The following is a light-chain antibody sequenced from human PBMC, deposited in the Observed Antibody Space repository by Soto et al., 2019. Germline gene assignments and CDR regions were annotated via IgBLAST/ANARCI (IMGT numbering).Light chain of an antibody. V-gene: IGKV3-20*01. CDR1: QSVSSNY. J-gene: IGKJ2*01. CDR2: GAS. Sequence: EIVLTQSPGTLSLSPGERATLSCRASQSVSSNYLVWYQQKPGQAPRLLIYGASSRATGIPDRFSGSGSGTDFTLTISRLEPEDFALYYCQQYGSSGYTFGQGTKLDIK. CDR3: QQYGSSGYT.